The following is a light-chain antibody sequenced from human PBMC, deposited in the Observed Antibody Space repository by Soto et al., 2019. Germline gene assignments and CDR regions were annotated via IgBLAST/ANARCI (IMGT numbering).Light chain of an antibody. CDR2: DAS. Sequence: DIQMTQSPSTLSASVGDRVTITCRASQSINKWLAWYHQKPGKAPKLLIYDASSLNSGAPSRFSGRGSGTEFTLTNSSVQPDDFAAYYCQQYDSYPWTFGQGTKVEIK. CDR1: QSINKW. CDR3: QQYDSYPWT. J-gene: IGKJ1*01. V-gene: IGKV1-5*01.